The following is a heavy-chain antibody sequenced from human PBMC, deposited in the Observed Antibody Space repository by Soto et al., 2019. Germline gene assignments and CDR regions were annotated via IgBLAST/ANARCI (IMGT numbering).Heavy chain of an antibody. CDR1: GSSTSSDNY. J-gene: IGHJ4*02. V-gene: IGHV4-30-4*01. CDR2: IYYSGNT. CDR3: AREGGESSDGLYYFDS. D-gene: IGHD3-16*01. Sequence: PSETLSLTCTVSGSSTSSDNYWSWIRQPPGKGLEWIGHIYYSGNTDYNPSLKSRLAISIDTSKNQFSLKLSSVTAADTAVYFCAREGGESSDGLYYFDSWGQGSLVTVS.